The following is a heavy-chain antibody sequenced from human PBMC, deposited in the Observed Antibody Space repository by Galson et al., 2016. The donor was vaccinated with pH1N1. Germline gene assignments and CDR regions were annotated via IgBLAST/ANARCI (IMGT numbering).Heavy chain of an antibody. CDR2: ISYDESNK. CDR1: GFTFSRYP. CDR3: ARDAAYYDNSDDYNPNWAGNWFCP. J-gene: IGHJ5*02. V-gene: IGHV3-30*04. D-gene: IGHD3-22*01. Sequence: SLRLSCAATGFTFSRYPMHWVRQAPGKGLEWLAIISYDESNKIYTDSVKGRFTISRDNSKNTLYLLMNSLTVEDTAVYYCARDAAYYDNSDDYNPNWAGNWFCPWGQGTLVTVAS.